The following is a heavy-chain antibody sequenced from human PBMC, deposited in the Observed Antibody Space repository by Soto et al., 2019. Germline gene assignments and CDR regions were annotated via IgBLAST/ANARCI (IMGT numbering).Heavy chain of an antibody. CDR2: IYTSGST. CDR1: GGSISSYY. J-gene: IGHJ5*02. D-gene: IGHD3-3*01. Sequence: PSETLSLTCTVSGGSISSYYWSWIRQPAGKGLEWIGRIYTSGSTNYNPSLKSRVTMSVDTSKNQFSLKLSSVTAADTAVYCCASTLRFLEWSNWFDPWGQGTLVTVSS. V-gene: IGHV4-4*07. CDR3: ASTLRFLEWSNWFDP.